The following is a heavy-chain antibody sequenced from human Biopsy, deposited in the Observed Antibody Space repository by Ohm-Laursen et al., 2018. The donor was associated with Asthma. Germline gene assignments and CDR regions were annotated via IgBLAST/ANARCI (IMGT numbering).Heavy chain of an antibody. V-gene: IGHV3-21*01. CDR2: ISSSSSYI. CDR3: ARDGTDMNEAMPKDY. Sequence: SLRLSCAASGFTFSSYAMSWVRQAPGKGLEWVSSISSSSSYIYYADSVKGRFTIPRDNAKNSLYLQMNSLRAEDTAVYYCARDGTDMNEAMPKDYWGQGTLVTVSS. J-gene: IGHJ4*02. D-gene: IGHD2-2*01. CDR1: GFTFSSYA.